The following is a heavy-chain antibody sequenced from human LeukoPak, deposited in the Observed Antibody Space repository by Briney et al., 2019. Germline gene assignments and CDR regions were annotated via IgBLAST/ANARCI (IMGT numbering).Heavy chain of an antibody. CDR3: AKGRGTLLADY. CDR1: GFTFSSYA. Sequence: GGSLRLSCAASGFTFSSYAMSWVRQAPGRGLGWVSSISGSGDSTYYADSVKGRFTISRDISRNTLSLHMNSLRVEDTAVYYCAKGRGTLLADYWGQGTLVTVSS. V-gene: IGHV3-23*01. CDR2: ISGSGDST. J-gene: IGHJ4*02. D-gene: IGHD1-26*01.